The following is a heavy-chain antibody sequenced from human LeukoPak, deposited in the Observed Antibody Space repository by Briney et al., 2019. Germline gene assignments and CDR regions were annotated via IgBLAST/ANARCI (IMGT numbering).Heavy chain of an antibody. Sequence: WETLSLTCAVYGGSFSGYYWSWIRQPPGKGLEWIGEINHSGSTNYNPSLKSRVTISVDTSKNQFSLKLSSVTAADTAVYYCARLYTWFDPWAREPWSPSPQ. V-gene: IGHV4-34*01. CDR2: INHSGST. CDR3: ARLYTWFDP. CDR1: GGSFSGYY. J-gene: IGHJ5*02.